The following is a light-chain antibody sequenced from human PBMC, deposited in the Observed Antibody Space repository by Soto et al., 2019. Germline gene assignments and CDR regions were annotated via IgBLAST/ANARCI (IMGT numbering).Light chain of an antibody. CDR2: GAS. V-gene: IGKV3-20*01. Sequence: EIVLTQSPVTLSLSPGERATLPCRASQSVSSSYLAWYQQKPGQAPRLLIYGASSRATGIPDRFSGSGSGTEFTLTISSLQPDDFATYYCQQYNSYFWTFGQGTKVDIK. CDR1: QSVSSSY. CDR3: QQYNSYFWT. J-gene: IGKJ1*01.